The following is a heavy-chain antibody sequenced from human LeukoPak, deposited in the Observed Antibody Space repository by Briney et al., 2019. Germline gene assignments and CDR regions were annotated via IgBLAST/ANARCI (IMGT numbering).Heavy chain of an antibody. J-gene: IGHJ4*02. D-gene: IGHD5-24*01. CDR3: ANGGRVGYNWYYFDY. V-gene: IGHV4-59*01. CDR2: IYYSGST. Sequence: SETLSLTCTVSGGSISSYYWSWIRQPPGKGLEWIGYIYYSGSTNYNPSLKSRVTISVDTSKNQFSLKLSSVTAADTAVYYCANGGRVGYNWYYFDYWGQGTLVTVSS. CDR1: GGSISSYY.